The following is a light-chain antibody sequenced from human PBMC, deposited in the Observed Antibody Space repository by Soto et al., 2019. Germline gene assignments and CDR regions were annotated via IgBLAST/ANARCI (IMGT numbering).Light chain of an antibody. Sequence: EIVLTQSPATLSLSPGERATLSCRASQSVSSYLAWYQQKPGQAPRLLIYDASNSATGIPARFSGSGSGRDFTLTISSLEPEGFAVYYCHHRSNWPLTFGGGTKVEI. CDR1: QSVSSY. J-gene: IGKJ4*01. V-gene: IGKV3-11*02. CDR3: HHRSNWPLT. CDR2: DAS.